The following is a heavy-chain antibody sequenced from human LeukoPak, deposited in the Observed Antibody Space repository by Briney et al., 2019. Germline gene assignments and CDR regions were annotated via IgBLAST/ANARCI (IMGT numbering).Heavy chain of an antibody. CDR2: LLTGAST. J-gene: IGHJ4*02. V-gene: IGHV3-53*01. CDR1: GISVSSNS. CDR3: ARSHYFDSSGSDFDS. D-gene: IGHD3-22*01. Sequence: GGSLRLSCSVTGISVSSNSLSWVRQAPGKGLEWVAALLTGASTYYAASVKGRFTISRDNPRNIVYLQMNSLIIEDTAVYYCARSHYFDSSGSDFDSWGQGTLVTVSS.